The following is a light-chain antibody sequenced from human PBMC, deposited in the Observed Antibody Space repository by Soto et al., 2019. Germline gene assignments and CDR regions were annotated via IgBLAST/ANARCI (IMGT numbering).Light chain of an antibody. Sequence: EIVMTQSPATLSVSPGERATLSCRASQSVSSNLAWYQQKPGQAPRLLIYGASTRATSIPARFSGSGSGTEFTLTISSLQSEDFAVYYCQQYNNWPKTFGHGTKV. CDR1: QSVSSN. CDR2: GAS. CDR3: QQYNNWPKT. V-gene: IGKV3-15*01. J-gene: IGKJ1*01.